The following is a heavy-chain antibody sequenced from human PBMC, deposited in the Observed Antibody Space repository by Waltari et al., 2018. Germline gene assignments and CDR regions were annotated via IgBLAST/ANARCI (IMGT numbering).Heavy chain of an antibody. D-gene: IGHD2-8*02. CDR3: ARGYNTGWYNS. V-gene: IGHV4-38-2*02. J-gene: IGHJ5*01. Sequence: QVQLQESDPGLVRPSETLSLTCTVAGYSISNGYYWGWIRLPPGRGLEWIATISYNGNTYYNPSLTSRVSITVDTSKNQFSLKLTSVTAADTAIYYCARGYNTGWYNSWGHGTLVTVSS. CDR2: ISYNGNT. CDR1: GYSISNGYY.